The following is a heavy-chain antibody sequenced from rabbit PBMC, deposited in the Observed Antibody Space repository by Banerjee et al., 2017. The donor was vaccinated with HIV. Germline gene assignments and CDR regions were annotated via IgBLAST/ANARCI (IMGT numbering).Heavy chain of an antibody. CDR3: VRCASSSGYYNHFNL. CDR1: GFSLSSYY. Sequence: QSLEDSGGDLVKPGASLTLTCTASGFSLSSYYMCWFRQAPGKGPEWIACIDNGDGNTYYASWAKGRFTISRTSSTTVTLQMTSLTAADTATYFCVRCASSSGYYNHFNLWGPGTLVTVS. CDR2: IDNGDGNT. D-gene: IGHD1-1*01. J-gene: IGHJ4*01. V-gene: IGHV1S40*01.